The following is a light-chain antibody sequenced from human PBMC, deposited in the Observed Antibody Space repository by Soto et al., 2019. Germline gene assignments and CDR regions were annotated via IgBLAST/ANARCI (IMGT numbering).Light chain of an antibody. CDR3: QQYYSYLWT. Sequence: AIRMTQSPSSFSASTGDRVTITCRASQGISSYLAWYQQKPGKAPKLLIYAASTLQRVGPSRCSAIVSGTDFTLKISCLQSEDFATYYCQQYYSYLWTFGQGTKVDI. V-gene: IGKV1-8*01. J-gene: IGKJ1*01. CDR1: QGISSY. CDR2: AAS.